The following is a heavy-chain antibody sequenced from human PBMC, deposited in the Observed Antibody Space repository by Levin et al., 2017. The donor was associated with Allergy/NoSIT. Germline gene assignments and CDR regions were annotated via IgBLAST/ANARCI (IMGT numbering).Heavy chain of an antibody. CDR3: AHKEEELPTSDAFDI. V-gene: IGHV2-5*02. J-gene: IGHJ3*02. CDR1: GFSLSTSGVG. CDR2: IYLDDDK. Sequence: SGPTLVKPTQTLTLTCTFSGFSLSTSGVGVGWIRQPPGKALEWLALIYLDDDKRYSPSLKSRLTITKDTSKNQVVLTMTNMDPVDTATYYCAHKEEELPTSDAFDIWGQGTMVTVSS. D-gene: IGHD1-26*01.